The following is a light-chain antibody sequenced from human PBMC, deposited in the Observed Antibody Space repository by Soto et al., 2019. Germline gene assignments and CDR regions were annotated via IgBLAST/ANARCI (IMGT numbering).Light chain of an antibody. CDR3: SSYAGSNNFEV. Sequence: QSVLTQPPSASGSPGQSVTISCTGTSSDVGGHNYVSWYQQHPGKAPKLMIYEVSKRPSGVPDRFSGSKSGNTASLTVSGLQAEDEADYYCSSYAGSNNFEVFGTGTKVTV. CDR2: EVS. V-gene: IGLV2-8*01. CDR1: SSDVGGHNY. J-gene: IGLJ1*01.